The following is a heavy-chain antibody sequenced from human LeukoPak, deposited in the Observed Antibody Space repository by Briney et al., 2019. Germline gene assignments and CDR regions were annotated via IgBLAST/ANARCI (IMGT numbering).Heavy chain of an antibody. Sequence: ASVKVSCKASGYTFTSYDINWVRQATGQGLEWLGWMNPNSGNTGYAQKFQGRVTITRNTSISTAYMELSSLRSEDTAVYYCARVTVGALVNNWFDPWGQGTLVTVSS. D-gene: IGHD1-26*01. CDR1: GYTFTSYD. CDR3: ARVTVGALVNNWFDP. V-gene: IGHV1-8*01. J-gene: IGHJ5*02. CDR2: MNPNSGNT.